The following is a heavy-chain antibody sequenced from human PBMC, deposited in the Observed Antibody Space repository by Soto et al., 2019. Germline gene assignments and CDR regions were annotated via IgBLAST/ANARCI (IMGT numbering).Heavy chain of an antibody. CDR2: ISYDGGKK. CDR1: GFNFSSYA. D-gene: IGHD6-13*01. V-gene: IGHV3-30*04. Sequence: GGSLRLSCAASGFNFSSYAMHWVRQAPGKGLEWVAVISYDGGKKYYADSVKGRFTISRDNSKNTLYVEVNSLSAEDTAVYYCAREGQPAAGTTPHNWGQGTLVTVSS. J-gene: IGHJ4*02. CDR3: AREGQPAAGTTPHN.